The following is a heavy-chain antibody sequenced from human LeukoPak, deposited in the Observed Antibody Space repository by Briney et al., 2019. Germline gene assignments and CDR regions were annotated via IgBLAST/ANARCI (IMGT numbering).Heavy chain of an antibody. D-gene: IGHD2-8*01. V-gene: IGHV1-46*01. CDR2: INPRGGST. CDR1: GYTFTSHE. J-gene: IGHJ6*02. CDR3: ARAGLVYALPLHYYYGMDV. Sequence: GASVKVSCRASGYTFTSHEIHWVRQAPGQGLEWMGIINPRGGSTNYAQEFQGRVTMTRGTSTSPVYMELSSLTSEDTAAYYCARAGLVYALPLHYYYGMDVWGQGTTVTVSS.